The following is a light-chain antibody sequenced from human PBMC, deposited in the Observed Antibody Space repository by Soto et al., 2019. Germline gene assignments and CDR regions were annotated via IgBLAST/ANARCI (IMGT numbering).Light chain of an antibody. V-gene: IGKV3-20*01. Sequence: IKSTQSPGTLSLSPGERATLSCRASQTISSTYLAWYQQKPGQAPRLLIYGASSRATGIPDRISGSGSGTDFTLTISRLEPEDFAVYYCQQYVKTPITFAQGTRLEFK. CDR2: GAS. J-gene: IGKJ5*01. CDR3: QQYVKTPIT. CDR1: QTISSTY.